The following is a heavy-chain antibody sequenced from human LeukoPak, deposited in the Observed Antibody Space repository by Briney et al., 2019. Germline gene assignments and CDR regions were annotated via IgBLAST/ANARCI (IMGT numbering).Heavy chain of an antibody. CDR2: INHSGST. Sequence: SETLSLTCAVYGGSFSGYYWSWIRQPPGKGLEWIGEINHSGSTNYNPSPKSRVTISVDTSKNQFSLKLSSVTAADTAVYYCARDSPAAYYYYGMDVWGQGTTVTVSS. CDR1: GGSFSGYY. V-gene: IGHV4-34*01. J-gene: IGHJ6*02. CDR3: ARDSPAAYYYYGMDV. D-gene: IGHD2-15*01.